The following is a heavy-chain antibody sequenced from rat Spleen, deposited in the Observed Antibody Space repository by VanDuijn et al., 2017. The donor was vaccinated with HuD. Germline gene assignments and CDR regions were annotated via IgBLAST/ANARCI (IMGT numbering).Heavy chain of an antibody. J-gene: IGHJ3*01. D-gene: IGHD1-6*01. Sequence: EVQLVETGGGLVQPGRSLKLSCVASGFTFSSYWMYWIRQAPGKGLEWVSSINTDGDSTYYPDSVKGRFTISRENAESTLYLQMDSLRSEDTATYYCARHGYTTDYLNWFAYWGQGTLVTVSS. CDR1: GFTFSSYW. CDR2: INTDGDST. V-gene: IGHV5-58*01. CDR3: ARHGYTTDYLNWFAY.